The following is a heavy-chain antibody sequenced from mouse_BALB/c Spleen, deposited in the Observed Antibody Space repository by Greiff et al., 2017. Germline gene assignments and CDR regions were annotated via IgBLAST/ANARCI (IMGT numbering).Heavy chain of an antibody. CDR2: IRLKSNNYAT. J-gene: IGHJ3*01. V-gene: IGHV6-6*02. CDR3: TRDYGSIAY. D-gene: IGHD1-1*01. Sequence: EVQRVESGGGLVQPGGSMKLSCVASGFTFSNYWMNWVRQSPEKGLEWVAEIRLKSNNYATHYAESVKGRFTISRDDSKSSVYLQMNNLRAEDTGIYYCTRDYGSIAYWGQGTLVTVSA. CDR1: GFTFSNYW.